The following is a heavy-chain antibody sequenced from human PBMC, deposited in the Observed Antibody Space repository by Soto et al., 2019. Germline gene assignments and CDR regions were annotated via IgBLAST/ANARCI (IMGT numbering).Heavy chain of an antibody. CDR2: INPNTGGT. J-gene: IGHJ4*02. CDR3: ARDFSGTNTLDFDF. V-gene: IGHV1-2*02. CDR1: GYSFTAYY. Sequence: QVQLVQSGAEVKKPGASVKVSCKASGYSFTAYYIHWVRQAPGQGLEWMGWINPNTGGTNYAQKFPGLVTMTRDTSVNTVFLEMSRLTSGDTAVYYCARDFSGTNTLDFDFWGQGALVTVSS. D-gene: IGHD5-12*01.